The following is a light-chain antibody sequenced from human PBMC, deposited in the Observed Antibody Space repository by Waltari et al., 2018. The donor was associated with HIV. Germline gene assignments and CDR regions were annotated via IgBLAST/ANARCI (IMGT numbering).Light chain of an antibody. J-gene: IGLJ1*01. CDR1: SSNIGAGYD. CDR2: GNS. Sequence: QSVLTQPPSVSGAPGQRVTISCTGSSSNIGAGYDVHWYQQLPGTAPKLLIYGNSNRPSGVPDRFSGSKSVTSASLAITGLQAEDEADYYCQSYDSSLSVLYVFGTGTKVTVL. V-gene: IGLV1-40*01. CDR3: QSYDSSLSVLYV.